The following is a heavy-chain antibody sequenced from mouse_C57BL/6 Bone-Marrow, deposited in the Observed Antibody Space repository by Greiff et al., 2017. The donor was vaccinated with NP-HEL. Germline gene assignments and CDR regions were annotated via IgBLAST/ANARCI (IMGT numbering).Heavy chain of an antibody. J-gene: IGHJ1*03. V-gene: IGHV8-8*01. D-gene: IGHD1-1*01. CDR1: GFSLSTFGMG. Sequence: QVTLKVSGPGILQPSQTLSLTCSFSGFSLSTFGMGVGWIRQPSGKGLEWLAHIWWDDDKYYNPALKSRLTISKDTSKNQVFLKIANVDTADTATYYCARMGYYGSSYDRYFDVWGTGTTVTVSS. CDR3: ARMGYYGSSYDRYFDV. CDR2: IWWDDDK.